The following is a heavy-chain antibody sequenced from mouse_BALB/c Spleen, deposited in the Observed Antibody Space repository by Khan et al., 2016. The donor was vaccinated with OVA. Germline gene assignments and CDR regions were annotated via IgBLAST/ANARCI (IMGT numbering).Heavy chain of an antibody. CDR2: IWGGGGT. J-gene: IGHJ4*01. Sequence: VQLQESGPGLVAPSQSLSITCTVSGFSLSRYNIHWVRQPPGKGLEWLGMIWGGGGTDYNSTLKSRLSISKDNSKGQVFLKMNSLQTDDTAMYFCARGYYRYDGYYAMDYWGQGTSVTVSS. CDR3: ARGYYRYDGYYAMDY. D-gene: IGHD2-14*01. V-gene: IGHV2-6-4*01. CDR1: GFSLSRYN.